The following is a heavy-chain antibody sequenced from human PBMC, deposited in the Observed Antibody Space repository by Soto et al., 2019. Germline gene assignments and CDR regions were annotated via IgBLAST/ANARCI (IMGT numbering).Heavy chain of an antibody. D-gene: IGHD7-27*01. CDR1: GFTFSSYW. Sequence: GGSLRLSCAAAGFTFSSYWMSWVCQAPGKGLEWVANIKQDGSEKYYVDSVKGRFTISRDNAKNSLYLQMNSLRAEDTAVYYCARDGNTTVWGYYYYYMDVWGKGTTVTVSS. CDR3: ARDGNTTVWGYYYYYMDV. V-gene: IGHV3-7*01. CDR2: IKQDGSEK. J-gene: IGHJ6*03.